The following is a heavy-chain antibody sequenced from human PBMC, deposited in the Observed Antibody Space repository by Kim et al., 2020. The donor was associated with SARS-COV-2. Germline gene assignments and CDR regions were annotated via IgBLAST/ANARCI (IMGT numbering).Heavy chain of an antibody. J-gene: IGHJ6*02. D-gene: IGHD5-18*01. CDR2: ISSSSSYI. V-gene: IGHV3-21*01. CDR1: GFTFSSYS. CDR3: ASLNTAGSSYYYYGMDV. Sequence: GGSLRLSCAASGFTFSSYSMNWVRQAPGKGLEWVSSISSSSSYIYYADSVKGRFTISRDNAKNSLYLQMNSLRAEDTAVYYCASLNTAGSSYYYYGMDVWGQGTTVTVSS.